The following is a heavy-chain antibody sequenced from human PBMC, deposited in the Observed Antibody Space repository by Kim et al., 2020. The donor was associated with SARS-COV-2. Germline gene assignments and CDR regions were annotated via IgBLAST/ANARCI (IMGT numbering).Heavy chain of an antibody. V-gene: IGHV3-30-3*01. Sequence: GGSLRLSCAASGFTFSSYAMHWVRQAPGKGLEWVAVISYDGSNKYYADSVKGRFTISRDNSKNTLYLQMNSLRAEDTAVYYCAREGKDEGGFDYWGQGTLVTVSS. D-gene: IGHD1-26*01. J-gene: IGHJ4*02. CDR1: GFTFSSYA. CDR3: AREGKDEGGFDY. CDR2: ISYDGSNK.